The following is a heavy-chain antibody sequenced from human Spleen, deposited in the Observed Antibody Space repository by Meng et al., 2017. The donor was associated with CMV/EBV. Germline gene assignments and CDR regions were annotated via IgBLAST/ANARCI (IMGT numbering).Heavy chain of an antibody. J-gene: IGHJ5*02. V-gene: IGHV3-30*02. CDR3: AKGPLRTWKLLSWFDP. D-gene: IGHD1-26*01. CDR1: GFTFRSYG. CDR2: IWYDGDEK. Sequence: GESLKISCAASGFTFRSYGMHWVRQAPGKGLEWVAFIWYDGDEKYYGDSVKGRFTVSRDNSKNTLYLQMNSLRGEDTAVYYCAKGPLRTWKLLSWFDPWGQGTLVTVSS.